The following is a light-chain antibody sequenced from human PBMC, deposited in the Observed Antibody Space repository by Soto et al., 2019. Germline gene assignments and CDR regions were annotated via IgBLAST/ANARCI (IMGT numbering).Light chain of an antibody. J-gene: IGKJ5*01. CDR3: QQRSNWPLIT. CDR1: QSVSSY. V-gene: IGKV3-11*01. Sequence: EIVLTQSPATLSLSPGERATLSCRASQSVSSYLAWYQQKPGQAPRLLIYDASNRATGISARFGGSGSGTDFTLTISTLEPEDFAVYYCQQRSNWPLITFGQGTRLEIK. CDR2: DAS.